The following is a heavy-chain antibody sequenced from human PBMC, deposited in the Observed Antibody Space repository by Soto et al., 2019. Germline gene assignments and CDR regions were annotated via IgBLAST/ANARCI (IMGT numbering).Heavy chain of an antibody. CDR2: ISGSGGST. J-gene: IGHJ4*02. CDR3: AKSFSCSGGSCYSTDY. V-gene: IGHV3-23*01. Sequence: SGGSLRLSCAASGFTFSSYAMSWVRQAPGKGLEWVSAISGSGGSTYYADSVKGRFTISRDNSKNTLYLQMNSLRAEDTAVYYCAKSFSCSGGSCYSTDYWGQGTLVTVSS. D-gene: IGHD2-15*01. CDR1: GFTFSSYA.